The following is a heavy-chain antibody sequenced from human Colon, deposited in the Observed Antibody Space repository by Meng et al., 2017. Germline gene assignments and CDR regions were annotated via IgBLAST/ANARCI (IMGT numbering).Heavy chain of an antibody. V-gene: IGHV4-4*02. J-gene: IGHJ4*02. Sequence: GRRRWSGPGLVRPSETLSPPCAVPGGSIRRSDWWSWVRQPPGKGLEWIGETSHSGSTNYSPSLKSRVTLSLDKSKNQLSLKLNSVTAADTAVYYCASSDYYRSDYWGQGTLVTVSS. CDR1: GGSIRRSDW. D-gene: IGHD3-22*01. CDR3: ASSDYYRSDY. CDR2: TSHSGST.